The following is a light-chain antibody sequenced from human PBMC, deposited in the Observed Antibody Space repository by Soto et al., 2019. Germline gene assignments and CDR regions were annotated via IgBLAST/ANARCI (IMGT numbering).Light chain of an antibody. V-gene: IGKV1-33*01. CDR1: QDINNF. J-gene: IGKJ4*01. Sequence: DIQMTQSPSSLSASVGDRVTLTCQASQDINNFLNWYQQKPGKAPELLIYDASNLEAGVPSRFSGSGSGTDFTFTISSLQPEDVATYYCQKYNSAPLTFGGGTKVEIK. CDR2: DAS. CDR3: QKYNSAPLT.